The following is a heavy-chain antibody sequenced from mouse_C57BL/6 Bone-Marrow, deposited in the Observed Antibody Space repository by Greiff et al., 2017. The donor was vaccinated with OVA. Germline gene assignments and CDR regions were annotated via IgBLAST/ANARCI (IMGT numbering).Heavy chain of an antibody. CDR2: IYPRSGNT. Sequence: VQGVESGAELARPGASVKLSCKASGYTFTSYGISWVKQRTGQGLEWIGEIYPRSGNTYYNEKFKGKATLTADKSSSTAYMELRSLTSEDSAVYFCARGRDYYGSSYDYWGQGTTLTVSS. V-gene: IGHV1-81*01. CDR3: ARGRDYYGSSYDY. CDR1: GYTFTSYG. J-gene: IGHJ2*01. D-gene: IGHD1-1*01.